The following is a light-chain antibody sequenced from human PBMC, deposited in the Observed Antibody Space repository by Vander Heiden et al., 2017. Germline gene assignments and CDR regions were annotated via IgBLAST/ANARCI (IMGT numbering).Light chain of an antibody. CDR2: WAS. J-gene: IGKJ4*01. Sequence: DFVLPQSPDSLAVSLGERATINCKSSQSVLFSSNNRNYLGWYQQKSGQPPKLLISWASTRESGVPDRFSGSGPATDFTLTISNLQAEDVAVYYCQQHYSNILTFGGGTKVEIK. CDR1: QSVLFSSNNRNY. V-gene: IGKV4-1*01. CDR3: QQHYSNILT.